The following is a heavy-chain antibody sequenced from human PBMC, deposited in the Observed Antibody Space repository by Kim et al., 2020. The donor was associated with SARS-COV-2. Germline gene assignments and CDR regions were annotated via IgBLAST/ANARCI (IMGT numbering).Heavy chain of an antibody. CDR2: IYSDGSTT. CDR3: AKEIIGLEYYFDY. J-gene: IGHJ4*02. D-gene: IGHD3-10*01. Sequence: GGSLRLSCAASGFAFSRYEMSWVRQAPGKGLEWVSVIYSDGSTTYYADSAKGRFTISRDDSKNTLYLQMNSLRAEDTAVYYCAKEIIGLEYYFDYWGQGT. CDR1: GFAFSRYE. V-gene: IGHV3-23*03.